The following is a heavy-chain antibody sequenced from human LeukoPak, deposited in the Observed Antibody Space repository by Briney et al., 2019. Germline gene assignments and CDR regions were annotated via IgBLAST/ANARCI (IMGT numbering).Heavy chain of an antibody. CDR3: ARLVAVAGTSA. CDR2: IHYSGST. D-gene: IGHD6-19*01. Sequence: PSETLSLTCTISGGSISNSYTYYWGWIRQPPGKGLGWIGSIHYSGSTYYNPSLKSRVTLSVDTSKNQFSLKLSSVTAADTAVYICARLVAVAGTSAWGQGTLVTVSS. V-gene: IGHV4-39*01. CDR1: GGSISNSYTYY. J-gene: IGHJ5*02.